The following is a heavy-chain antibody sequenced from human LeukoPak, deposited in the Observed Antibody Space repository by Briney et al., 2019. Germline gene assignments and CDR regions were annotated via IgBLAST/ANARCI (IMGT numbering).Heavy chain of an antibody. Sequence: SQTLSLTCTVSGGSISSGDYYWSWIRQPPGKGLEWIGYIYYSGRTYYNPSLKSRVTISVDTSKNQFSLKLSSVTAADTALYYCARSDLYSNPHFDYWGQGTLVTVSS. CDR1: GGSISSGDYY. V-gene: IGHV4-30-4*08. CDR3: ARSDLYSNPHFDY. J-gene: IGHJ4*02. CDR2: IYYSGRT. D-gene: IGHD4-11*01.